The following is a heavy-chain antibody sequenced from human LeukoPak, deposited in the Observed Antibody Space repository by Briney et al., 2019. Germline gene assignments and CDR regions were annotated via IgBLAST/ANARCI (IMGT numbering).Heavy chain of an antibody. J-gene: IGHJ4*02. D-gene: IGHD1-26*01. CDR3: AKDRGIVGAEDYFDY. V-gene: IGHV3-30*18. CDR1: GFTFSSYD. CDR2: ISYDVQYK. Sequence: AGGSLRLSCAASGFTFSSYDMHWVRQAPGKGLEWVARISYDVQYKYYADSVKGRFTISRDNSKNTLYLQMNSLRAEDTAVYYCAKDRGIVGAEDYFDYWGQGTLVTVSS.